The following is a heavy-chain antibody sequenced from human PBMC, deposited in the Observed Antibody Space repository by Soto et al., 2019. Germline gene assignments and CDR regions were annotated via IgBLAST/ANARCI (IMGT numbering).Heavy chain of an antibody. J-gene: IGHJ4*02. CDR2: IIPIFGTA. Sequence: GASMKGSCKASGGTFSSYAISWGRQAPGQRLEWMGGIIPIFGTANYAQKFQGRVTITADESTSTAYMELSSLRSEDTAVYYCARTPVSYYYDSSGPNYYFDYWGQGTLVT. CDR1: GGTFSSYA. CDR3: ARTPVSYYYDSSGPNYYFDY. D-gene: IGHD3-22*01. V-gene: IGHV1-69*01.